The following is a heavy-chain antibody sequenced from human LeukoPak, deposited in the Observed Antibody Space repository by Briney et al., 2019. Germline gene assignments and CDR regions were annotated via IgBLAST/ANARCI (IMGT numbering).Heavy chain of an antibody. J-gene: IGHJ3*02. CDR1: GGSISSYY. V-gene: IGHV4-59*01. CDR2: IYYSGST. D-gene: IGHD2-15*01. Sequence: SETLSLTCTVSGGSISSYYWSWIRQPPRKGLEWIGYIYYSGSTNYNPSLKSRVTISVDTSKNQFSLKLSSVTAADTAVYYCARDRGGARGAFDIWGQGTMVTVSS. CDR3: ARDRGGARGAFDI.